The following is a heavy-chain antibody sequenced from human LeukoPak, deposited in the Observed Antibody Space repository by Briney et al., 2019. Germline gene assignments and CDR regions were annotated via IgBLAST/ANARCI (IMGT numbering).Heavy chain of an antibody. CDR2: ISAYNGNT. Sequence: AASVKVSCKASGYTFISYGISWVRQAPGQGLEWMGWISAYNGNTNYAQKLQGRVTMTTDTSTSTAYMELRSLRSDDTAVYYCARLIGSGSYSDAFDIWGQGTMVTVSS. D-gene: IGHD3-10*01. CDR1: GYTFISYG. J-gene: IGHJ3*02. V-gene: IGHV1-18*01. CDR3: ARLIGSGSYSDAFDI.